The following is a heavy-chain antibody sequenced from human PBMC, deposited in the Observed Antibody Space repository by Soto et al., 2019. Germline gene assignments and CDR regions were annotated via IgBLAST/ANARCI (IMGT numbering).Heavy chain of an antibody. CDR3: TRDDTYDFWSGYYSDYYYYGMDV. CDR2: IRSKAYGGTT. CDR1: GFTFGDYA. V-gene: IGHV3-49*04. J-gene: IGHJ6*02. Sequence: GGSLRLSCTAYGFTFGDYAMSWVRQAPGKGLEWVGFIRSKAYGGTTEYAASVKGRFTISRDDSKSIAYLQMNSLKTEDTAVYYCTRDDTYDFWSGYYSDYYYYGMDVWGQGTTVTVSS. D-gene: IGHD3-3*01.